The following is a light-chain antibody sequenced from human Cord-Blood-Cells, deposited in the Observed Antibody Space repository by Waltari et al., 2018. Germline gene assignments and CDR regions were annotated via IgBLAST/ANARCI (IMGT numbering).Light chain of an antibody. CDR2: AAS. Sequence: DIQMTQSPSSLSASVGDRVTIPCRASQGISNYLAWYQQKPGKVPKLMIYAASTLQSGVPSWISGGSSGTDITPTISRLQPEDVATYYRQKYNSAITFGQGTRLEIK. CDR3: QKYNSAIT. J-gene: IGKJ5*01. V-gene: IGKV1-27*01. CDR1: QGISNY.